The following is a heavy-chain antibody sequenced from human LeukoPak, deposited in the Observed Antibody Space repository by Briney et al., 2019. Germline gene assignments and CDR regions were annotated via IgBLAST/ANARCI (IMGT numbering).Heavy chain of an antibody. CDR2: INLGGSAK. D-gene: IGHD7-27*01. Sequence: GGSLRLSCSAPGFAFSDYWMNWVRQAPGKGPEWVANINLGGSAKLYVDSVKCRCTISRDNAKNSLYLQMNSLRVEDTAVYYCAAWGLHNYWGQGTLVTVSS. CDR3: AAWGLHNY. J-gene: IGHJ4*02. V-gene: IGHV3-7*01. CDR1: GFAFSDYW.